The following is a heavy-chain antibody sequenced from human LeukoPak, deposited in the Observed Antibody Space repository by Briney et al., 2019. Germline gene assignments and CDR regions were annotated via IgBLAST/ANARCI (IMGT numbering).Heavy chain of an antibody. V-gene: IGHV1-2*06. D-gene: IGHD3-10*01. CDR1: GYTFTGYY. CDR2: INPNSGGT. CDR3: ARDWYYGSGNPYYYYYGMDV. J-gene: IGHJ6*02. Sequence: ASVKVSCKASGYTFTGYYMQWVRQAPGQGLEWMGRINPNSGGTNYAQKFQGRVTMTRDTSISTAYMELSRLRSDDTAVYYCARDWYYGSGNPYYYYYGMDVWGQGTTVTVSS.